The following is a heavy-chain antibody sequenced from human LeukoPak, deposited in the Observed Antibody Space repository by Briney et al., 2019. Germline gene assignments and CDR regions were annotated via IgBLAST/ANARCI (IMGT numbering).Heavy chain of an antibody. J-gene: IGHJ4*02. CDR2: ISSSSSTI. CDR3: ARDPPTTVTVFDY. Sequence: GGSLRLSCAASGFTFSSYSMNWVRQAPGKGLEWVSYISSSSSTIYYADSVKGRFTISRDNAKNSLYLQMNSLRAEDTAVYYCARDPPTTVTVFDYWGQGTLVTVSS. CDR1: GFTFSSYS. D-gene: IGHD4-17*01. V-gene: IGHV3-48*01.